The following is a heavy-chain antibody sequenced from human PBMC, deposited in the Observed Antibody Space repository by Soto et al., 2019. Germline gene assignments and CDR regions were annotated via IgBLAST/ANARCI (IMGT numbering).Heavy chain of an antibody. V-gene: IGHV4-4*02. CDR3: ARGLSYYYGSGSQPNWFDP. CDR2: IYHSGST. D-gene: IGHD3-10*01. CDR1: GGSISSSNW. Sequence: SETLSLTCAVSGGSISSSNWWSWVRQPPGKGLEWIGEIYHSGSTNYNPSLKSRVTISVDKSKNQFSLKLSSVTAADTAVYYCARGLSYYYGSGSQPNWFDPWGQGTLVTVSS. J-gene: IGHJ5*02.